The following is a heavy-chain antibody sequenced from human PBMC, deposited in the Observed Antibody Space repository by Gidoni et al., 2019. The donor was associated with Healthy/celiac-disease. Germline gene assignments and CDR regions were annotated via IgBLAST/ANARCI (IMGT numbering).Heavy chain of an antibody. D-gene: IGHD2-15*01. V-gene: IGHV3-30*04. CDR3: ARSPEDIVVVVAATRFDT. Sequence: QVPLVESGGGVVQPVRSLRLSCAASGFTSSSYAMHWVRQAPGKGLEWVAVISYDGSNKYYADSVKGRFTISRDNSKNTLYLQMNSLRAEDTAVDYCARSPEDIVVVVAATRFDTWGQGTLVTVSS. CDR1: GFTSSSYA. J-gene: IGHJ5*02. CDR2: ISYDGSNK.